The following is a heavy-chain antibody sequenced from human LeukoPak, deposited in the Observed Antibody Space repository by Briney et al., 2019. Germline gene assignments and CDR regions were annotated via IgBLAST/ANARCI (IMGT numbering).Heavy chain of an antibody. J-gene: IGHJ4*02. D-gene: IGHD6-6*01. Sequence: SETLSLTCTVSGGSISSSSYFWGWIRQPPGKGLEWIGSIYYSGSTFYNPSLKSRVTISVDTSKTQFSLKLSSVTAADTAVYYCARPPDYSSSGPPLYYFDYWGQGTLVTVSS. CDR3: ARPPDYSSSGPPLYYFDY. V-gene: IGHV4-39*01. CDR2: IYYSGST. CDR1: GGSISSSSYF.